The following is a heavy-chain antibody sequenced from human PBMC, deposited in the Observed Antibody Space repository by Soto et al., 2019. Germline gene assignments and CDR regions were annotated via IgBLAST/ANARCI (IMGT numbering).Heavy chain of an antibody. CDR1: GFTFDDYA. Sequence: EVQLVESGGGLVQPGRSLRLSCAASGFTFDDYAMHWVRQAPGKGLEWVSGISWNSGSIGYADSVKGRFTISRDNAKNSLYLQMNSLRAEDTALYYCAKAGHGGNSLGAFDIWGQGTMVTASS. V-gene: IGHV3-9*01. CDR2: ISWNSGSI. D-gene: IGHD2-21*02. J-gene: IGHJ3*02. CDR3: AKAGHGGNSLGAFDI.